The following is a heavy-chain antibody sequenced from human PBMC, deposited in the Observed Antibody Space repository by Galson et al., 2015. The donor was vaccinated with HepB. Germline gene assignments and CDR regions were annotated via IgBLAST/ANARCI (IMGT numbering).Heavy chain of an antibody. V-gene: IGHV1-18*04. CDR2: ISAYNGNT. Sequence: SVKVSCKASGYTFTSYGISWVRQAPGQGLEWMGWISAYNGNTNYAQKLQGRVTMTTDTSTSTAYMELRSLRSDDTAVYYCASQPGFWSGYPYGMDVWGQGTTVTVSS. J-gene: IGHJ6*02. CDR3: ASQPGFWSGYPYGMDV. D-gene: IGHD3-3*01. CDR1: GYTFTSYG.